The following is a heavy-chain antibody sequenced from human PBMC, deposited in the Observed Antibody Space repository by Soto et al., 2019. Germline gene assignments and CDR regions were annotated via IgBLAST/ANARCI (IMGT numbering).Heavy chain of an antibody. CDR2: VFHTGTT. J-gene: IGHJ5*02. D-gene: IGHD6-19*01. CDR3: ARSAGWYAIHA. V-gene: IGHV4-4*02. CDR1: GDSVSSPYY. Sequence: QVQLQESGPGLVKPSGTLSLTCAVSGDSVSSPYYWRWVRQSAGKGLEWIAEVFHTGTTSDNPSLRSRGTISMDKSIYQFSLDLSSVTAAYTAVYYCARSAGWYAIHAWGQGTVVIVSS.